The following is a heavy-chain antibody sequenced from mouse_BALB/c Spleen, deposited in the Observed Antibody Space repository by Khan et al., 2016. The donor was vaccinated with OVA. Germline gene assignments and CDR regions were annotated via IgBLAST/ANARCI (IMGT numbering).Heavy chain of an antibody. CDR2: INPTSGYT. CDR1: GYTFTTYW. Sequence: QVQLQQSGAELAKPGASVKMSCKASGYTFTTYWMHWVKQRPGQGLEWIGYINPTSGYTDYNDKFKDRATLSADKSSSTAYMQINSLTSEDSAVYYCTRDRIDYWGQGTTLTVSS. CDR3: TRDRIDY. J-gene: IGHJ2*01. V-gene: IGHV1-7*01.